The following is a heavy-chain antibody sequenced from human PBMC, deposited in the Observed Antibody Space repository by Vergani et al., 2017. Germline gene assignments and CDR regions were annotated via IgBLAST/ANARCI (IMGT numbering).Heavy chain of an antibody. D-gene: IGHD2-15*01. CDR2: IIPIFGTA. CDR1: GRTFSSYA. J-gene: IGHJ5*02. V-gene: IGHV1-69*12. Sequence: QVQLVQSGAEVKKPGSSVKVSCKASGRTFSSYAISWVRQAPGQGLEWMGGIIPIFGTANYAQKFQGRVTITADESTSTAYMELSSLRSEDTAVYYCAREGVGYCSGGSCNWFDPWGQGTLVTVSS. CDR3: AREGVGYCSGGSCNWFDP.